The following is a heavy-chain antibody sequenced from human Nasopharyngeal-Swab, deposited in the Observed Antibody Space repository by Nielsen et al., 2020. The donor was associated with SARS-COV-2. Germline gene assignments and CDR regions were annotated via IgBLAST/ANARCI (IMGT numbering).Heavy chain of an antibody. Sequence: ASVKVSCKASGYTLSNYGISWVRQTPGQGLEWMGWISVYNGDTNYAQKFQGRVTMTSDMALSTAYMEMSRLRSDDTAVYYCARVWRDYYGLDVWGQGTTVTVSS. V-gene: IGHV1-18*01. CDR1: GYTLSNYG. CDR3: ARVWRDYYGLDV. J-gene: IGHJ6*02. CDR2: ISVYNGDT. D-gene: IGHD2-21*01.